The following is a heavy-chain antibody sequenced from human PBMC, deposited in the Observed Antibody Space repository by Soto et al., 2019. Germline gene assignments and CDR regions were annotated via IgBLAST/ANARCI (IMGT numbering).Heavy chain of an antibody. V-gene: IGHV1-2*02. J-gene: IGHJ3*02. Sequence: QLHLVQSGAVVKKPGASVTVSCSASGYPVTAYYMHWVRQAPGRGLEWMGGINPATGAAKYTQPSQGRVTMPRESSTSKLFMELSALTSEDTAFFYCARGGGVGVAGSAAFDMWGQGTLVTVSS. CDR3: ARGGGVGVAGSAAFDM. CDR2: INPATGAA. D-gene: IGHD3-3*01. CDR1: GYPVTAYY.